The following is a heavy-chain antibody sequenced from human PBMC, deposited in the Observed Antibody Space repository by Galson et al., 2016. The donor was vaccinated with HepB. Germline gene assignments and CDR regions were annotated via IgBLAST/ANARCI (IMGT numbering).Heavy chain of an antibody. J-gene: IGHJ2*01. CDR2: IYYSGST. CDR1: GGSIISNGYY. Sequence: ETLSLTCTVSGGSIISNGYYWGWVRQPPGKGLEWIGSIYYSGSTYYNPSLKSRVTISVDTSKNQFSLKLSSVTAADTAVYYCARHVGYYYSYWYFDLWGRGTLVTVSS. V-gene: IGHV4-39*01. D-gene: IGHD3-22*01. CDR3: ARHVGYYYSYWYFDL.